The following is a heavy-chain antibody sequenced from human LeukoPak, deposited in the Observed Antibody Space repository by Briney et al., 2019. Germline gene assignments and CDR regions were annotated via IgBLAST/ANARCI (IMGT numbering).Heavy chain of an antibody. Sequence: SETLSLTCTVSGGSISSSSYYWGWIRQPPGKGLEWIGSIYYSGSTYYNPSLKSRVTISVDMSKNQFSLKLSSVTAADTAVYYCARGQRWLQLSDAFDIWGQGTMVTVSS. J-gene: IGHJ3*02. CDR1: GGSISSSSYY. D-gene: IGHD5-24*01. CDR3: ARGQRWLQLSDAFDI. V-gene: IGHV4-39*07. CDR2: IYYSGST.